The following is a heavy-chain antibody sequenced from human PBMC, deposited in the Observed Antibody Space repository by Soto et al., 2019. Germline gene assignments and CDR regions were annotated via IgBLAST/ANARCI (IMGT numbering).Heavy chain of an antibody. CDR2: ISAYNGNT. J-gene: IGHJ4*02. Sequence: QVQLVQYGAEVKKPGASVKVSCKASGYTFTSYGISWVRQAPGQGLDWMGRISAYNGNTNYAQKLQCRITTTTDTNTSTAYMALKSMRSHDTAVDYCARESIRSCHDSRGQGTLVTVSS. CDR3: ARESIRSCHDS. D-gene: IGHD6-13*01. V-gene: IGHV1-18*01. CDR1: GYTFTSYG.